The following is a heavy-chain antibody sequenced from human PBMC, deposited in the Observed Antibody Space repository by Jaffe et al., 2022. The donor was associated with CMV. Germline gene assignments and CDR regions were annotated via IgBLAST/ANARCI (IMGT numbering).Heavy chain of an antibody. D-gene: IGHD1-1*01. CDR3: ASPMYNWNDENAFDI. Sequence: EVQLVESGGGLVQPGGSLRLSCAASGFTVSSNYMSWVRQAPGKGLEWVSVIYSGGSTYYADSVKGRFTISRDNSKNTLYLQMNSLRAEDTAVYYCASPMYNWNDENAFDIWGQGTMVTVSS. CDR2: IYSGGST. V-gene: IGHV3-66*01. CDR1: GFTVSSNY. J-gene: IGHJ3*02.